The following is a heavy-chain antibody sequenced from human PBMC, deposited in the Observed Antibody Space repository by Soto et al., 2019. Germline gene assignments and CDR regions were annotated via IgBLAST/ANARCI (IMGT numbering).Heavy chain of an antibody. Sequence: SETLSLTCIVSGGSISSGGYFWNWIRQHPGKGLEWIGYTYYKGNTYYNPSLKSRVTMSVETSKNQFSLKLSAVTAADTAVYYCSREYGSGMRTGSGSFDDWGQGKLVTV. CDR3: SREYGSGMRTGSGSFDD. D-gene: IGHD3-10*01. CDR1: GGSISSGGYF. V-gene: IGHV4-31*03. CDR2: TYYKGNT. J-gene: IGHJ4*02.